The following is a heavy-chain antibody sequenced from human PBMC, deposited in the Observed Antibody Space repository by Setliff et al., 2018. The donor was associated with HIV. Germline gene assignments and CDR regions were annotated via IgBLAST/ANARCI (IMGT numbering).Heavy chain of an antibody. CDR2: IWYDGSKK. J-gene: IGHJ4*02. V-gene: IGHV3-30*02. Sequence: GESLKLSCVASGFSFSAYGMYWIRQAPGKGLEWVAFIWYDGSKKYYADSVKGRFTISRDNSKNTLYLQMNSLRIEDTAVYYCVKGFECGGDCYSAFDYWGQGNLVTVSS. CDR3: VKGFECGGDCYSAFDY. CDR1: GFSFSAYG. D-gene: IGHD2-21*02.